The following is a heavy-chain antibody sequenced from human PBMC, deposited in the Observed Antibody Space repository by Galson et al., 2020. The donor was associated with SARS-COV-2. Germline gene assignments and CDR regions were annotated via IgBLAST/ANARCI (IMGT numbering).Heavy chain of an antibody. V-gene: IGHV3-30*18. D-gene: IGHD2-21*02. J-gene: IGHJ4*02. CDR3: AKDLLEMLAYCGGDCYSPN. CDR1: GFTFSSYG. Sequence: GGSLRLSCAASGFTFSSYGMHWVRQAPGKGLEWVAVISYDGSNKYYADSVKGRFTIFRDNSKNTLYLQMNSLRAEDTAVYYCAKDLLEMLAYCGGDCYSPNWGQGTLVTVSS. CDR2: ISYDGSNK.